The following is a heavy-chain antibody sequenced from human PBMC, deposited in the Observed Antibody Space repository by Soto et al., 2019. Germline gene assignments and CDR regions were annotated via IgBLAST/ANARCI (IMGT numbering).Heavy chain of an antibody. CDR3: VRGSADSYPYPGGFDP. CDR1: GGSFSGYY. Sequence: QVQLHQWGAGLLKPSETLSLPCAVYGGSFSGYYWSWIRQPPGKGLEWIGEISPSVSTNYSPSLKSRVTTSIDTSKNQFSLKLSSVTAADTAVYYCVRGSADSYPYPGGFDPWGQGTLVTVSS. J-gene: IGHJ5*02. CDR2: ISPSVST. D-gene: IGHD3-16*01. V-gene: IGHV4-34*01.